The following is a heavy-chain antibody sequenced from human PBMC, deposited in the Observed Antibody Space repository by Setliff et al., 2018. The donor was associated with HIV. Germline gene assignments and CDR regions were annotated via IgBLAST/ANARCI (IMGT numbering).Heavy chain of an antibody. J-gene: IGHJ4*02. D-gene: IGHD3-10*01. V-gene: IGHV1-69*13. Sequence: SVETSCKASGGTLSSYVINWVRQAPGQGLDWMAGIIPVSDTTNHAQKFQGRVTITADASTRTAYMELSSLRSEDTAVYYCVLLAHSGTWPFDYWGQGTLVTVSS. CDR1: GGTLSSYV. CDR3: VLLAHSGTWPFDY. CDR2: IIPVSDTT.